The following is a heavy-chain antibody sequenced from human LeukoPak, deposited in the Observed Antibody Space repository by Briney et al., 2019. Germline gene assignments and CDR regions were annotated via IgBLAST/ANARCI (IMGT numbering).Heavy chain of an antibody. J-gene: IGHJ6*02. V-gene: IGHV4-34*01. CDR2: INHSGST. CDR3: ARGSGYYDSSGSGYGMDV. D-gene: IGHD3-22*01. Sequence: KPSETLSLTCAVYGGSFSGYYWSWIRQPPGKGLEWIGEINHSGSTNYNPSLKSRVTISVDTSKNQFSLKLSSVTAADTAVYYCARGSGYYDSSGSGYGMDVWGQGTTVTVSS. CDR1: GGSFSGYY.